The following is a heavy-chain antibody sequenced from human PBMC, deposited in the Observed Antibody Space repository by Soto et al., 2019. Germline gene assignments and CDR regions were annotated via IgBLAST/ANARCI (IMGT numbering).Heavy chain of an antibody. J-gene: IGHJ4*02. Sequence: QRLESMGWLNAGNGNPKYSQKFQGRVTITRDTSASTAYMELSSLRSEDTAVYYCARSLGYCSGGSGYSPGPFDYWGQRTLVSVSS. CDR2: LNAGNGNP. D-gene: IGHD2-15*01. V-gene: IGHV1-3*01. CDR3: ARSLGYCSGGSGYSPGPFDY.